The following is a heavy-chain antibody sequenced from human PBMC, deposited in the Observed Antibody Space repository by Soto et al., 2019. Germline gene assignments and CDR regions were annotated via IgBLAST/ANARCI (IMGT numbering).Heavy chain of an antibody. CDR1: GGSISSSSYY. J-gene: IGHJ5*02. CDR2: IYYSGST. D-gene: IGHD3-9*01. Sequence: SETLSLTCTVSGGSISSSSYYWGWIRQPPGKGLEWIGSIYYSGSTYYNPSLKSRVTISVDTSKNQFSLKLSSVTAADTAVYYCARHAGYYDILTGYYFDWFDPWGQGTLVTVSS. V-gene: IGHV4-39*01. CDR3: ARHAGYYDILTGYYFDWFDP.